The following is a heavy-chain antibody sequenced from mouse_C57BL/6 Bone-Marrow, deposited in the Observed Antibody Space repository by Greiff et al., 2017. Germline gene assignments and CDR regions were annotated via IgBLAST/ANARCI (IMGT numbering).Heavy chain of an antibody. J-gene: IGHJ3*01. CDR1: VYTFTDYY. CDR2: IFPGSGST. Sequence: QVQLQPSGPALVKPGASVTISCKASVYTFTDYYINWVKQRPGQGLEWIGWIFPGSGSTYYTEKFKGRATLSVDKSSSTSYMLRSSLTDEDSAGYFGARSCDYGMLDYWGQGTLVTVSA. V-gene: IGHV1-75*01. CDR3: ARSCDYGMLDY. D-gene: IGHD1-1*01.